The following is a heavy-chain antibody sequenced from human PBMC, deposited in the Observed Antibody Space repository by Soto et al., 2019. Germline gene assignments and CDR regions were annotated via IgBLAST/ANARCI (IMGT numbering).Heavy chain of an antibody. CDR2: ISLYNGNT. D-gene: IGHD2-2*01. J-gene: IGHJ4*02. CDR1: DFSFTSHG. V-gene: IGHV1-18*04. CDR3: AIYHLELFRFDY. Sequence: SVKVSCKAYDFSFTSHGISWVRQAPGQGLEWMGWISLYNGNTNYAQQFQGRVTMTTDTSTSTAYMELRSLRSDDTAMYFCAIYHLELFRFDYCGQGPLVTVYS.